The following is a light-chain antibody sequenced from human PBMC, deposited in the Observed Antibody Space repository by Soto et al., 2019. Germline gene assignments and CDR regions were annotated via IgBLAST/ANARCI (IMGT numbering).Light chain of an antibody. CDR2: GAS. Sequence: EIMLTLSPGTMSLSPGERATLSCRASQSVISTYLAWYQQKPGQAPRLLIYGASSRATGIPDRFSGSGSGTDFTLTISRLEPEDFAVYYCQQYASPPITFGQGTRLEIK. CDR3: QQYASPPIT. V-gene: IGKV3-20*01. J-gene: IGKJ5*01. CDR1: QSVISTY.